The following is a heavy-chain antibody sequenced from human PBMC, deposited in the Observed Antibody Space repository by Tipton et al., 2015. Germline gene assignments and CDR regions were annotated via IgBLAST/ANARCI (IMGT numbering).Heavy chain of an antibody. J-gene: IGHJ4*02. V-gene: IGHV4-59*01. CDR2: IYYSGST. CDR1: GGSISSYY. Sequence: TLSLTCTVSGGSISSYYWSWIRQPPGKGLEWIGYIYYSGSTNYNPSLKSRVTISGDTSRNQFSLQLSSVTAADTAVYYCARVLRVGNTGYYSDDWDQGTLVTVSS. D-gene: IGHD3-22*01. CDR3: ARVLRVGNTGYYSDD.